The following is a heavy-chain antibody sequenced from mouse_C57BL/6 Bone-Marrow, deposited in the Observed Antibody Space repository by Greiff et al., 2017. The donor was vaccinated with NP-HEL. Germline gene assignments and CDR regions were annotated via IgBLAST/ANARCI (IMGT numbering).Heavy chain of an antibody. J-gene: IGHJ2*01. CDR3: ARWEGNSYYFDY. CDR2: ISYSGST. D-gene: IGHD2-1*01. V-gene: IGHV3-8*01. CDR1: GYSITSDY. Sequence: VQLQQSGPGLAKPSQTLSLTCSVTGYSITSDYWNWIRKFPGNKLEYMGYISYSGSTYYNPSLKSGISLTRDTSKNQYSLQLNSATTEDTATYYCARWEGNSYYFDYWGQGTTLTVSS.